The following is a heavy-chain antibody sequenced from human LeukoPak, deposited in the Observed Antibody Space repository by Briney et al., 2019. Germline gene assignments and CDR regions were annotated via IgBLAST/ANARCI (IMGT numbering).Heavy chain of an antibody. CDR1: GFSVSHNY. CDR3: TRDTPGIAASVSGG. J-gene: IGHJ4*02. V-gene: IGHV3-53*01. D-gene: IGHD6-13*01. CDR2: IYSGGNA. Sequence: GGSLRLSCTASGFSVSHNYMNWVRQAPGKGLQWVALIYSGGNAHYADSVKGRFTISRDNSKNTLYLQMSSLRVEDTAVYYCTRDTPGIAASVSGGWGQGTLVTVSS.